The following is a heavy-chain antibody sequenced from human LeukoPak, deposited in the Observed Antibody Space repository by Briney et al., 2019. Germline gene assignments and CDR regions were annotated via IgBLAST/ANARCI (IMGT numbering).Heavy chain of an antibody. V-gene: IGHV3-9*03. CDR2: ISWNSGSI. D-gene: IGHD3-3*01. J-gene: IGHJ4*02. Sequence: GGSLRLSCAASGFTFDDYAMHWVRQAPGKGLEWVSGISWNSGSIGYADSVKGRFTISRDNAKNSLYLQMNSLRAENMALYYCAKSRGAWSGYSTFDYWGLGTLVTVSS. CDR3: AKSRGAWSGYSTFDY. CDR1: GFTFDDYA.